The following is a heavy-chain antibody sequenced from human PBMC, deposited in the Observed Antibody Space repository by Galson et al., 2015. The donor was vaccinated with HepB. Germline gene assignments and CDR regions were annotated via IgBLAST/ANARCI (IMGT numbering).Heavy chain of an antibody. J-gene: IGHJ4*02. Sequence: SLRLSCAASGFTFSSYSMNWVRQAPGKGLEWVSSISSSSSYIYYADSVKGRFTISRDNAKNSLYLQMNSLRAEDTAVYYCARDVYSSGQGGYWGQGTLVTVSS. CDR1: GFTFSSYS. D-gene: IGHD6-19*01. CDR2: ISSSSSYI. CDR3: ARDVYSSGQGGY. V-gene: IGHV3-21*01.